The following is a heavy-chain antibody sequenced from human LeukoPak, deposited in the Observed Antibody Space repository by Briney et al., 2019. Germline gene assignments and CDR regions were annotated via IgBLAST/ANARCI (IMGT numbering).Heavy chain of an antibody. CDR1: GDSVSSNSAA. CDR2: TYYRSKWSN. Sequence: SQTLSLTCAISGDSVSSNSAAWSWIRQSPSRGLEWLGRTYYRSKWSNDYAVSVKSRITINPDTSKNQFPLQLNSVTPDDTAVYYCAKDWISWNLPDAFDIWGQGTMVTVSS. V-gene: IGHV6-1*01. D-gene: IGHD1-1*01. J-gene: IGHJ3*02. CDR3: AKDWISWNLPDAFDI.